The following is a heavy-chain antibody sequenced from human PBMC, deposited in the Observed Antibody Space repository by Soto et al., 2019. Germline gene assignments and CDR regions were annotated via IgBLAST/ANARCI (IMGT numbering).Heavy chain of an antibody. CDR2: IYYSGST. D-gene: IGHD4-4*01. Sequence: SETLSLTCPVSGGSISSGDYCWSCMRQRPGKGLEWIGYIYYSGSTYYNPSLKSRVTISVDTSKNQFSLKLSSVTAADTAVYYCARGLVTTPYYYYYGMDVWGQGTTVTVSS. CDR3: ARGLVTTPYYYYYGMDV. CDR1: GGSISSGDYC. J-gene: IGHJ6*02. V-gene: IGHV4-30-4*01.